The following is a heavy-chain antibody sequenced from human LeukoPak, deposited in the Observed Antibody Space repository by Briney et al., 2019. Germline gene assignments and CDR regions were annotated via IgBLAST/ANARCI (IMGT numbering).Heavy chain of an antibody. V-gene: IGHV1-2*02. CDR1: GYTFTAYS. J-gene: IGHJ4*02. D-gene: IGHD2-2*01. CDR2: INPNSGVT. CDR3: ARVFSTGTSSLDY. Sequence: ASVKASCKASGYTFTAYSLHWVRRAPEQGLEWMGWINPNSGVTNYAQKFQGRVIMTRDTSISTAYMELSRLGSDDTAVYYCARVFSTGTSSLDYWGQGTLVTVSS.